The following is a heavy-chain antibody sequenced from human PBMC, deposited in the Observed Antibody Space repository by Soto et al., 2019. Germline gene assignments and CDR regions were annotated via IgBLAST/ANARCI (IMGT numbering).Heavy chain of an antibody. V-gene: IGHV3-48*01. Sequence: GGSLRLSCAASGFIFSAYTMHWVRQAPGKGLEWVSYITSSSSTIYYADSVRGRFTISRDSAKNSLYLQMNSLRAEDTAVYYCARDLDYAFDYWGQGTLVTVSS. CDR1: GFIFSAYT. J-gene: IGHJ4*02. D-gene: IGHD4-17*01. CDR2: ITSSSSTI. CDR3: ARDLDYAFDY.